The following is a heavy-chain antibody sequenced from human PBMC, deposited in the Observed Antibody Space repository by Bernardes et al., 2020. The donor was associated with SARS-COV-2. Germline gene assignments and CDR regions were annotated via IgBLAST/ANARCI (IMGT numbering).Heavy chain of an antibody. CDR1: GFTFRDYG. V-gene: IGHV3-30*18. D-gene: IGHD4-17*01. Sequence: VGSLSLSCAASGFTFRDYGMHWVRQAPGQGLEWVAVISYDGTYKYYADSVQGRFTISRDPSKSTLYLQMNSLRPEDTAVYYCAKGLYGDGGFDYWGQGTLVTVSS. CDR2: ISYDGTYK. J-gene: IGHJ4*02. CDR3: AKGLYGDGGFDY.